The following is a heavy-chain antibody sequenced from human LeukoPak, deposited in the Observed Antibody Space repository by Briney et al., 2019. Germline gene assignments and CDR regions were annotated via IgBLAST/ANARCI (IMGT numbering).Heavy chain of an antibody. D-gene: IGHD5-24*01. Sequence: PGGSLRLSCAASGFTFRSYAMYWVRQAPGKGLEYVSFISSNGGYTYYGNSVKGRFTLSRDNSKNTLYLQMGSLRAEDMAVYYCARGGLDGSSYYNYYMDVWGKGTTVTISS. J-gene: IGHJ6*03. CDR2: ISSNGGYT. V-gene: IGHV3-64*01. CDR1: GFTFRSYA. CDR3: ARGGLDGSSYYNYYMDV.